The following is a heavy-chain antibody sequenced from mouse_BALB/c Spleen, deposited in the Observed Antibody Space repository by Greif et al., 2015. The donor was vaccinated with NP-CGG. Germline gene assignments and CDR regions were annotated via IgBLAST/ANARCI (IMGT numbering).Heavy chain of an antibody. CDR2: IYPGDGDT. V-gene: IGHV1-80*01. D-gene: IGHD1-1*01. CDR3: AREVLITTDYAMDY. CDR1: GYAFSSYW. Sequence: VQLVESGAELVRPGSSVKISCKASGYAFSSYWMNWVKQRPGQGLEWIGQIYPGDGDTNYNGKFKGKATLTADKSSSTAYMQLSSLTSEDSAVYFCAREVLITTDYAMDYWGQGTSVTVSS. J-gene: IGHJ4*01.